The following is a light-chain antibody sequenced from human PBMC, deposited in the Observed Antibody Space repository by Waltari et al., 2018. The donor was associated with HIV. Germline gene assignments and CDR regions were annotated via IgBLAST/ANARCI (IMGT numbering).Light chain of an antibody. Sequence: DIQMTQSPSSLSASVGDRITISCRASQYIGSYLNWYRHRPGTAPQRLIYVASNLQTGVPSRFRASGSGTEFSLSIDGLQRDDFATYFCQQSYTTPRTFGLGTEVE. CDR1: QYIGSY. V-gene: IGKV1-39*01. J-gene: IGKJ1*01. CDR2: VAS. CDR3: QQSYTTPRT.